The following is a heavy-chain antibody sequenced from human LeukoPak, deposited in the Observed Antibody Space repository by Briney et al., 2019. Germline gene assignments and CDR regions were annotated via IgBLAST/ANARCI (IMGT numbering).Heavy chain of an antibody. D-gene: IGHD3-3*01. V-gene: IGHV4-39*01. CDR3: ASRLGSGMDV. Sequence: PSETLSLTCTVSGGSISSGSYYWGWIRQPPGKGLEWIGSIYYSGSTYYNPSLKSRVTISVDTSKNQFSLKLSSVTAADTAAYYCASRLGSGMDVWGQGTTVTVSS. CDR2: IYYSGST. CDR1: GGSISSGSYY. J-gene: IGHJ6*02.